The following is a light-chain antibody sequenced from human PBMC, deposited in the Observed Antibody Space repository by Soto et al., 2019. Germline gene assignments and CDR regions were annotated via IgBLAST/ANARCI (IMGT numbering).Light chain of an antibody. CDR1: QSVSSTS. CDR2: GAS. CDR3: QQYGSSPWT. Sequence: EVVLTQSPGTLSLSPGERVTILCLASQSVSSTSLAWYQQKPGQAPRLLIYGASSRATGIPDRFSGSGSGTDFTLTISRLEPEDFAVYYCQQYGSSPWTFGQGTKVDIK. V-gene: IGKV3-20*01. J-gene: IGKJ1*01.